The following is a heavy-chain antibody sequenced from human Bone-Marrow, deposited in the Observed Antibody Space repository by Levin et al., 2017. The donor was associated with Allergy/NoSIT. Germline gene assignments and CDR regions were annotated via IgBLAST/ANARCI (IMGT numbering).Heavy chain of an antibody. CDR3: ARSLGAARNNWFDP. CDR2: IKPSVGTT. D-gene: IGHD6-25*01. J-gene: IGHJ5*02. CDR1: GYTV. V-gene: IGHV1-46*01. Sequence: GESLKISCETSGYTVIHWVRQAPGQGLEWMGMIKPSVGTTNYAQKFQGRVTMTWDTSTSTFYMDLSGLRFEDTAVYYCARSLGAARNNWFDPWGQGTLVIVSS.